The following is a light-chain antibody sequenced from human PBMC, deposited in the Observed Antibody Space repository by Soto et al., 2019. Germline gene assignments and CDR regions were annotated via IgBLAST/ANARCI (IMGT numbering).Light chain of an antibody. CDR1: SSDVGANNY. V-gene: IGLV2-14*01. CDR2: EVS. Sequence: QSALTQPASVSGSPGQSITISCTGTSSDVGANNYVYWYQQHPGKAPKLMIYEVSNRPSGVSNRFSGSKSGNTASLTISGLQAEDEADYYCSSYTSSSTLVFGGGTKLTVL. CDR3: SSYTSSSTLV. J-gene: IGLJ2*01.